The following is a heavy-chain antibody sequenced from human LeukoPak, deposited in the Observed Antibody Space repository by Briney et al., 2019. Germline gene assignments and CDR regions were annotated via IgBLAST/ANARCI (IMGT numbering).Heavy chain of an antibody. CDR1: GFTFGTFA. J-gene: IGHJ4*02. Sequence: PGGSLRLSCAASGFTFGTFAMTWVRQAPGKRPEWVSSITNSGSSTYYADSVRGRFTISRDNSKNTLYLQMFGLRAEDTAVYFCAKYIFSSTPYFDYWGQGTLDTVSS. CDR2: ITNSGSST. V-gene: IGHV3-23*01. D-gene: IGHD6-13*01. CDR3: AKYIFSSTPYFDY.